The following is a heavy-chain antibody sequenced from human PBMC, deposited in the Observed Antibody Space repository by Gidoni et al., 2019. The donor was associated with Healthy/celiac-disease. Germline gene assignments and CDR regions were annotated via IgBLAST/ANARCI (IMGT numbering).Heavy chain of an antibody. CDR2: INPNSGGT. CDR3: ARDRGRIAAAGPNWFDP. V-gene: IGHV1-2*02. CDR1: GSTFTGSY. Sequence: QVQLVQSGAEVKKPGASVTVSCKAAGSTFTGSYMHWVRQAPGQGLEWMGWINPNSGGTNYAQKCQGRVTMTRDTSISTAYMELSRLRSDDTAVYYCARDRGRIAAAGPNWFDPWGQGTLVTVSS. J-gene: IGHJ5*02. D-gene: IGHD6-13*01.